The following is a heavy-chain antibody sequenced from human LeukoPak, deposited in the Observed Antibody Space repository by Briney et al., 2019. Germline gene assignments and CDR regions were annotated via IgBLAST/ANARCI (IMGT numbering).Heavy chain of an antibody. J-gene: IGHJ6*03. V-gene: IGHV4-38-2*02. Sequence: SETLSLTCTVSGYSISSGYYWGWIRQPPGKGLEWIGSIYHSGSTYYNPSLKSRVTISVDTSKNQFSLKLSSLTAADTAVYYCAQQNGDYYYYYMDVWGKGTTVTVSS. CDR2: IYHSGST. CDR1: GYSISSGYY. CDR3: AQQNGDYYYYYMDV. D-gene: IGHD2-2*01.